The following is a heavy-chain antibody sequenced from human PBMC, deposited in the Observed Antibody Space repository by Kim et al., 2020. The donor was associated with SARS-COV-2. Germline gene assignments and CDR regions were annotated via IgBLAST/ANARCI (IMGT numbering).Heavy chain of an antibody. D-gene: IGHD3-22*01. Sequence: SETLSLTCTVSGGSISKSSYYWGWIRQPPGKGLEWIGSIYYSGSTYYNPSLKSRVTISVDTSKNQFSLKLSSVNAADTAVYYCARTPAGYYDSSGYYYALYCFDYWGQGTLVTVSS. CDR3: ARTPAGYYDSSGYYYALYCFDY. CDR2: IYYSGST. CDR1: GGSISKSSYY. J-gene: IGHJ4*02. V-gene: IGHV4-39*01.